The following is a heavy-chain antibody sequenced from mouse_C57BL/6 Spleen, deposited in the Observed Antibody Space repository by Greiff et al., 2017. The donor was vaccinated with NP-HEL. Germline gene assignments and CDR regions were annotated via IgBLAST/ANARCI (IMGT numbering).Heavy chain of an antibody. V-gene: IGHV1-69*01. CDR2: IDPSDSYT. Sequence: QVQLQQPGAELVMPGASVKLSCKASGYTFTSYWMHWVKQRPGQGLEWIGEIDPSDSYTNYNQKFKGKSTLTVDKSSSTAYMQLSSLTSEDSAVYYCARSALLLRFAYWGQGTLVTVSA. CDR1: GYTFTSYW. D-gene: IGHD1-1*01. J-gene: IGHJ3*01. CDR3: ARSALLLRFAY.